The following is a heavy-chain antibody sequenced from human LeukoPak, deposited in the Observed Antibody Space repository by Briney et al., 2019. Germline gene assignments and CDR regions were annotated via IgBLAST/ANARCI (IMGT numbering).Heavy chain of an antibody. D-gene: IGHD4-17*01. CDR1: GGSFSGYY. J-gene: IGHJ6*03. Sequence: SETRSLTCAVYGGSFSGYYWSWIRQPPGKGLEWVGEINHSGSTNYNPSLKSRVTISVDTSKNQFSLKLSSVTAADTAVYYCASPMTTVTTGYYYYMDVWGKGTTVTVSS. CDR3: ASPMTTVTTGYYYYMDV. V-gene: IGHV4-34*01. CDR2: INHSGST.